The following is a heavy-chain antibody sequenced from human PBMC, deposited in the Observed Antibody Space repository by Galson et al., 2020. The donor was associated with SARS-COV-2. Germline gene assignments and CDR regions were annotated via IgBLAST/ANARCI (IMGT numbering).Heavy chain of an antibody. CDR1: GDSMITYY. Sequence: PSETLSLTCTVSGDSMITYYWNWIRQPPGEGLEWIGYVYYNGLTNYNPSLKSRLTLSVDTSKNQFSLNLNSVTAADAAVYYCARGGDYFLNWIDSWGQGTPVVVSS. J-gene: IGHJ5*01. D-gene: IGHD4-17*01. CDR3: ARGGDYFLNWIDS. V-gene: IGHV4-59*01. CDR2: VYYNGLT.